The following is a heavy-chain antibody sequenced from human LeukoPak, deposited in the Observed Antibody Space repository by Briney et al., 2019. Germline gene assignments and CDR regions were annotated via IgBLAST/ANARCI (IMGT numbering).Heavy chain of an antibody. Sequence: GGSLRLSCAASGFTVSSNYMSWVRQAPGKGLEWVSVIYSGGSTYYADSVKGRFTISRDNSKNTLYLQMNSLRAEDTAVYYCARALNDYDYYFDYWGQGTLVTVSS. D-gene: IGHD4-17*01. V-gene: IGHV3-53*01. CDR3: ARALNDYDYYFDY. J-gene: IGHJ4*02. CDR1: GFTVSSNY. CDR2: IYSGGST.